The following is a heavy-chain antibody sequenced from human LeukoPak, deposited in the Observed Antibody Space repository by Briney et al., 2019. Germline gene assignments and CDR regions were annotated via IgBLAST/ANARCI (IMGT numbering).Heavy chain of an antibody. D-gene: IGHD3-16*01. CDR1: GITFSRFW. J-gene: IGHJ4*02. V-gene: IGHV3-7*03. Sequence: GGSLRLSCAASGITFSRFWMSWVRQAPGKGLQWVANINQDGSEKHYVDFVKGRLTISRDNAENSLYLQMNSLRAEDTAVYYCASGGHLDYWGQGALVTVAS. CDR2: INQDGSEK. CDR3: ASGGHLDY.